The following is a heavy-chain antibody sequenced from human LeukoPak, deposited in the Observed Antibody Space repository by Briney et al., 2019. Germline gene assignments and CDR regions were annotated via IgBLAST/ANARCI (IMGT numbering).Heavy chain of an antibody. CDR1: GGSFSGYY. J-gene: IGHJ5*02. V-gene: IGHV4-34*01. CDR3: ARHRWTIEVETSLGRGLGGWFDP. CDR2: INHSGMS. D-gene: IGHD3-16*01. Sequence: PSETLSLACAVYGGSFSGYYWTWICQPPGKGLERIREINHSGMSAYDPSLKSRVIISVDTSKKQFSLKLTSVTAADTAIYYCARHRWTIEVETSLGRGLGGWFDPWGQGSLVTVSS.